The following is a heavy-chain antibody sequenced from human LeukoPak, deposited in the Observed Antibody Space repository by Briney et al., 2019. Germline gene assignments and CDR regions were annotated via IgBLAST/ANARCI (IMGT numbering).Heavy chain of an antibody. V-gene: IGHV4-61*02. J-gene: IGHJ5*02. CDR1: GGSISSGSYY. CDR3: AREFLVRRDILTGYTLDWFDP. CDR2: IYTSGST. D-gene: IGHD3-9*01. Sequence: SETLSLTCTVPGGSISSGSYYWSWIRQPAGKGLEWIGRIYTSGSTNYNPSLKSRVTISVDTSKNQFSLKLSSVTAADTAVYYCAREFLVRRDILTGYTLDWFDPWGQGTLVTVSS.